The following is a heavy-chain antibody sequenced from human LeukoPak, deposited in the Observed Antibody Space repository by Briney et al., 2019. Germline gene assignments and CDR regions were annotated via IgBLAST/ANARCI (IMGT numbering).Heavy chain of an antibody. CDR1: GGSFSGYY. D-gene: IGHD6-19*01. Sequence: KPSETLSLTCAVYGGSFSGYYWSWIRQPPGKGLEWIGEINHSGSTNYNPSLKSRVTISVDTSKNQFSLKLSSVTAADTAVYYCARGPENAAVAGCFDYWGQGTLVTVSS. CDR2: INHSGST. V-gene: IGHV4-34*01. J-gene: IGHJ4*02. CDR3: ARGPENAAVAGCFDY.